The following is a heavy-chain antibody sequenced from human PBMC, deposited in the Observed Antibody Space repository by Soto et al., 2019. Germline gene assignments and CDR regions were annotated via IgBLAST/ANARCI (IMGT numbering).Heavy chain of an antibody. V-gene: IGHV3-21*02. J-gene: IGHJ4*02. CDR1: GFTFTSYT. D-gene: IGHD5-12*01. CDR3: TRVGATRYYFEH. Sequence: EVQLVESGGGLVKPGGSLRLSCAASGFTFTSYTMNWVRQAPGKGLEWVSSISPTSTYIYYADSVKSRFTISRDNAKNSVFLQMNRLGAEDTAMYYCTRVGATRYYFEHWGQGALVTVSS. CDR2: ISPTSTYI.